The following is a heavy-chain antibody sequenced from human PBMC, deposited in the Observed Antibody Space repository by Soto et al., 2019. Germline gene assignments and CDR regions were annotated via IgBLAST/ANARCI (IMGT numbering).Heavy chain of an antibody. CDR1: GLTFSNYW. V-gene: IGHV3-7*01. D-gene: IGHD2-2*01. CDR2: INRDGSET. CDR3: ARPARECSSPGCAN. Sequence: EVQLVESGGGLVQPGGSLRLSCVVSGLTFSNYWMSWVRQAPGKGLEWVANINRDGSETYYVDSVKGRFTISRDNIKNPLYLQMTSLRAEDTAVYYCARPARECSSPGCANWGQGTLVTVSS. J-gene: IGHJ4*02.